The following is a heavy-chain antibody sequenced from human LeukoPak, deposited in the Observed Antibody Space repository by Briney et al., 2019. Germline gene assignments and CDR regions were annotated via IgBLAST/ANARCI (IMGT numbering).Heavy chain of an antibody. D-gene: IGHD1-1*01. J-gene: IGHJ1*01. CDR1: GFIFSDHY. Sequence: QTGGSLRLSCAGSGFIFSDHYMDWVRQAPGKGLEWVGRTRNKANSYTTEYAASVKGRFTISRDNAKNSLYLQMNSLRAEDTAVYYCARDSRTTGTTMGYFQHWGQGTLVTVSS. V-gene: IGHV3-72*01. CDR2: TRNKANSYTT. CDR3: ARDSRTTGTTMGYFQH.